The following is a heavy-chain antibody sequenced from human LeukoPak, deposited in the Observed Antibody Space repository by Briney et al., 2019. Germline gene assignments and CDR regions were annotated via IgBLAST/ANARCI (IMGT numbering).Heavy chain of an antibody. CDR3: ARVGGATTFYFDY. Sequence: ASVKVSCKASGYTFTGYYMQWVRQAPRHGLEWMGWINPNSGGTNYAQKFQGRVTMTRDTSISTAYMELSRLRSDDTAVYYCARVGGATTFYFDYWGQGTLVTVSS. V-gene: IGHV1-2*02. D-gene: IGHD1-26*01. J-gene: IGHJ4*02. CDR1: GYTFTGYY. CDR2: INPNSGGT.